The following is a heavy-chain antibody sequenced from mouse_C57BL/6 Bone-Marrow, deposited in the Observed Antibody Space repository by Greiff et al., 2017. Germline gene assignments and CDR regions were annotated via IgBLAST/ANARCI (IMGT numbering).Heavy chain of an antibody. V-gene: IGHV1-9*01. CDR1: GYTFTGYW. Sequence: VQLQQSGAELMKPGASVKLSCKATGYTFTGYWIEWVKQRPGHGLEWIGEILPGSGSTNYNEKFKGKATFTVDTSSNTAYMQLSSLTTEDSAIYCCAGEGEYDYGAPYFDYWGQGTTLTVSS. J-gene: IGHJ2*01. CDR2: ILPGSGST. CDR3: AGEGEYDYGAPYFDY. D-gene: IGHD2-4*01.